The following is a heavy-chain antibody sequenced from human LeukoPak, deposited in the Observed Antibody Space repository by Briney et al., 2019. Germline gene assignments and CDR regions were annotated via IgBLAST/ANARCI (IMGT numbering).Heavy chain of an antibody. CDR3: ARGRSWYGEFYFDY. CDR2: ISSSSSTI. Sequence: GGSLRLSCAASGFTFSSYSMNWVRQAPGKGLEWVSYISSSSSTIYYADSVKGRFTISRDNAKNSLYLQMNSLRDEDTAAYYCARGRSWYGEFYFDYWGQGTLVTVSS. V-gene: IGHV3-48*02. J-gene: IGHJ4*02. D-gene: IGHD6-13*01. CDR1: GFTFSSYS.